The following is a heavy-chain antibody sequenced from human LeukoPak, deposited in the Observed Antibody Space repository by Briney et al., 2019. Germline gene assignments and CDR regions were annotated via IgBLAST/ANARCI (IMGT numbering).Heavy chain of an antibody. CDR2: ISSSGSTI. J-gene: IGHJ4*02. Sequence: GGSLRLSCAASGFTFSSYEMNWVRQAPGKGLEWVSYISSSGSTIYYADSVKGRFTISRDNAKNSLYLQMNSLRAEDTAVYYCARDGKYCSSTSCPRFDYWGQGTLVTVSP. CDR3: ARDGKYCSSTSCPRFDY. V-gene: IGHV3-48*03. CDR1: GFTFSSYE. D-gene: IGHD2-2*01.